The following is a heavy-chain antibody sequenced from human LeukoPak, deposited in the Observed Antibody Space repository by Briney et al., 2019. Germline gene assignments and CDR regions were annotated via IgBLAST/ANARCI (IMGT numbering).Heavy chain of an antibody. CDR3: AKEVREQKYYFDY. CDR2: ISYDGSNK. Sequence: GGSLRLSCATSGFTFSSYGLHWVRQAPGKGLEWAAVISYDGSNKYYADSVKGRFTISRGNSKNTLYLQMNSLRVEDTAVYYCAKEVREQKYYFDYWGQGTLVTVSS. CDR1: GFTFSSYG. V-gene: IGHV3-30*18. D-gene: IGHD1/OR15-1a*01. J-gene: IGHJ4*02.